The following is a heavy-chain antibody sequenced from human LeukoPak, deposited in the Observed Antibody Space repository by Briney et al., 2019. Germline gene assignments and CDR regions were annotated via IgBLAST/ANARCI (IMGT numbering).Heavy chain of an antibody. J-gene: IGHJ3*02. CDR3: ATERRVGARINDAFDI. D-gene: IGHD1-26*01. CDR1: GYTLTELS. V-gene: IGHV1-24*01. Sequence: GASVKVPCKVSGYTLTELSMHWVRQAPGKGLEWMGGFAPEDGETIYAQKFQGRVTMTEDTSTDTAYVELSSLRSEDTAVYYCATERRVGARINDAFDIWGQGTMVTVSS. CDR2: FAPEDGET.